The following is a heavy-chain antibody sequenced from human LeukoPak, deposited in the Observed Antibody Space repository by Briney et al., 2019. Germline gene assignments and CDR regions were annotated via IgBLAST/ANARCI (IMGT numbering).Heavy chain of an antibody. Sequence: GGSLRLSCAASGFTFNNYWMHWVRQAPGKGLVWVARINSDGSGTNHADSVKGRFTISRDNAKNTLYLQMNSLRAEDTAVYYCTRVGNRAHGYWGQGALVTVSS. D-gene: IGHD1-14*01. V-gene: IGHV3-74*01. CDR2: INSDGSGT. CDR1: GFTFNNYW. J-gene: IGHJ4*02. CDR3: TRVGNRAHGY.